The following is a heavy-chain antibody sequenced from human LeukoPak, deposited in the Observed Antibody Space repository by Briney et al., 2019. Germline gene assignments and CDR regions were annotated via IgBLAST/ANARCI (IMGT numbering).Heavy chain of an antibody. CDR3: ARRAHSSSWYLVFDP. CDR2: IYPGDSDT. J-gene: IGHJ5*02. V-gene: IGHV5-51*01. Sequence: GESLKISCKGSGYNFTSYWIGWVRQMPGKGLEWMGLIYPGDSDTRYSPSFQGQVTISADKSLSTAYLQWSSLKASDTAMYYCARRAHSSSWYLVFDPWGQGTLVTVSS. D-gene: IGHD6-13*01. CDR1: GYNFTSYW.